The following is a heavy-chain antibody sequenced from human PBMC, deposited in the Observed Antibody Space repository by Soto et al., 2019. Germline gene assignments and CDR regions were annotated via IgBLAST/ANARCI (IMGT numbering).Heavy chain of an antibody. CDR1: GFTFSSYG. J-gene: IGHJ4*02. CDR2: ISYDGSNK. V-gene: IGHV3-30*18. CDR3: AKDLDDFWSGIDY. Sequence: QVQLVESGGGVVQPGRSLRLSCAASGFTFSSYGMHWVRQAPGKGLEWVAVISYDGSNKYYADSVKGRFTISRDNSKNTLYLQMNSLRAEDTAVYYCAKDLDDFWSGIDYWGQGTLVTVSS. D-gene: IGHD3-3*01.